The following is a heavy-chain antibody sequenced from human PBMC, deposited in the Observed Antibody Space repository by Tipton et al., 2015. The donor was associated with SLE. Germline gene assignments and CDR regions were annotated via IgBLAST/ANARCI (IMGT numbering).Heavy chain of an antibody. Sequence: TLSLTCTVSGGSISSGRYYWGWVRQPPGKGLEWIGIIYYSYYSGTTYFNPSLKSRVTISVDTSKSQFSLKLSSVTAADTAVYFCARARNYFGSGLNWFDSWGQGTLVTVSS. CDR2: IYYSYYSGTT. J-gene: IGHJ5*01. CDR1: GGSISSGRYY. V-gene: IGHV4-39*07. D-gene: IGHD3-10*01. CDR3: ARARNYFGSGLNWFDS.